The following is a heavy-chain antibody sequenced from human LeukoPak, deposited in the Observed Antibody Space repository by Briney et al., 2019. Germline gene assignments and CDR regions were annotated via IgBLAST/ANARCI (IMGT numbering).Heavy chain of an antibody. V-gene: IGHV1-2*02. D-gene: IGHD4-17*01. J-gene: IGHJ3*02. CDR1: GYTFTGYY. Sequence: GASVKVSCKASGYTFTGYYMHWVRQAPGQGLEWMGWINPNSGGTNYAQKLQGRVTMTRDTSISTAYMELSRLRSDDTAVYYCARSGYGDAFHAFDIWGQGTMVTVSS. CDR2: INPNSGGT. CDR3: ARSGYGDAFHAFDI.